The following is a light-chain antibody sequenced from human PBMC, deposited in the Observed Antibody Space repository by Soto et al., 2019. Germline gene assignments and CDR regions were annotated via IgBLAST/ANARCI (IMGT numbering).Light chain of an antibody. Sequence: QSALTQPRSVSGSPGQSVTISCTGTSSDVGGYDYVSWYQQYPGEAPKLMIYDVNKRPSGVPDRFSGSKSGNTASLTISGLQAEHEADYHCCSYAGTYTLIFGGGTKVTVL. CDR2: DVN. J-gene: IGLJ2*01. CDR1: SSDVGGYDY. CDR3: CSYAGTYTLI. V-gene: IGLV2-11*01.